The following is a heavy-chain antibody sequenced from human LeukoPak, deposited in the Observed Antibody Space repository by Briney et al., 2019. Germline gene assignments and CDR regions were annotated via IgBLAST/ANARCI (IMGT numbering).Heavy chain of an antibody. CDR1: GGSISSGSYY. Sequence: SETLSLTCTVSGGSISSGSYYWSWIRQPAGKRLEWIGRIYTTGSTNYNPSLKSRVTISVDTSKNQFSLKLSSVTAADTAVYHCARGPYIDHWGQGTLVTVSS. CDR3: ARGPYIDH. CDR2: IYTTGST. V-gene: IGHV4-61*02. D-gene: IGHD2-21*01. J-gene: IGHJ4*02.